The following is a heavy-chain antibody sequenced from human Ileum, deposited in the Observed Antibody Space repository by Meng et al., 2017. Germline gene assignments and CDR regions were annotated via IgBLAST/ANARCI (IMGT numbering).Heavy chain of an antibody. V-gene: IGHV1-18*01. CDR2: ISAYNGNT. CDR3: ARDRCSNTACYVTGSAQYSDYYYGMDV. D-gene: IGHD2-2*01. Sequence: ASVMVSCKASGYTLTNYGISWVRQDPGQGLGWMGWISAYNGNTNYAQKLQGRVTMNTDTTTSTAYMELMSLKSDDTDVYYCARDRCSNTACYVTGSAQYSDYYYGMDVWGQGTTVTVSS. J-gene: IGHJ6*02. CDR1: GYTLTNYG.